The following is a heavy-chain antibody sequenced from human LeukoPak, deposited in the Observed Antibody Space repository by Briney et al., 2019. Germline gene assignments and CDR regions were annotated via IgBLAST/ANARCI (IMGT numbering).Heavy chain of an antibody. J-gene: IGHJ3*02. CDR2: SYTRGST. CDR1: GDSISSHY. Sequence: SETLSLTCTVSGDSISSHYWSWIRQPPGKGLEWIGRSYTRGSTNYNPSLKSRVTMSVDTSKNQFSLKLSSVTAADTAVYYCARGRYCSADICSGGDAFDIWGQGTMVSVSS. D-gene: IGHD2-15*01. CDR3: ARGRYCSADICSGGDAFDI. V-gene: IGHV4-4*07.